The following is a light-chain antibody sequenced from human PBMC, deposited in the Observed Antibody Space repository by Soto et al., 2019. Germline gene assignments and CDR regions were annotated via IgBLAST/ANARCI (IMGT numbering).Light chain of an antibody. CDR1: EGISTW. Sequence: IQMTQSPSSVSASVGDRVTISCRASEGISTWLAWYQQRPGKVHKXLIYVASSLQSGVPSRFSASGSGTDVTITISSLQPEDCETYYCQQVHIFPLTFGGGTKVDIK. CDR2: VAS. J-gene: IGKJ4*01. V-gene: IGKV1-12*01. CDR3: QQVHIFPLT.